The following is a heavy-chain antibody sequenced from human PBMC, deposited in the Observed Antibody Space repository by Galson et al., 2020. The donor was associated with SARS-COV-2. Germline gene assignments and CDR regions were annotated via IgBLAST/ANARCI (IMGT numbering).Heavy chain of an antibody. CDR2: FDTEDGET. D-gene: IGHD6-13*01. Sequence: ASVKVSCKVSGYTLTELSMHWVRHTPEKRLEWMGGFDTEDGETIYAQKFQGRVTMTEDTSTDTAYMELRSLRSEDTAVYYCATSGSIAAAGWFDPWGQGTLVTVSS. CDR1: GYTLTELS. CDR3: ATSGSIAAAGWFDP. V-gene: IGHV1-24*01. J-gene: IGHJ5*02.